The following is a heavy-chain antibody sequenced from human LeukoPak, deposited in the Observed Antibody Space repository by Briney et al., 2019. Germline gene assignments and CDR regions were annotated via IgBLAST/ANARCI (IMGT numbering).Heavy chain of an antibody. D-gene: IGHD3-22*01. V-gene: IGHV4-4*07. CDR2: IYTSGST. J-gene: IGHJ4*02. CDR3: AREGYYYDSSDYYYVVEY. CDR1: GGSISSYY. Sequence: PSETLSLTCTVSGGSISSYYWSWIRQPAGKGLEWIGRIYTSGSTNYNPSLKSRVTMSVDTSKNQFSLKLSSVTAADTAVYYCAREGYYYDSSDYYYVVEYWGQGTLVTVSS.